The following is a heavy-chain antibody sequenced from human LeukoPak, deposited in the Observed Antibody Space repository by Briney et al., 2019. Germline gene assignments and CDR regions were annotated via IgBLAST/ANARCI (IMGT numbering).Heavy chain of an antibody. CDR1: GFTFSSYA. V-gene: IGHV3-23*01. D-gene: IGHD3-22*01. Sequence: PGGSLRLSCAASGFTFSSYAMSWVRQAPGKGLEWVSAISGSGGSTYYADSVKGRFTISRDNSKNTLYLQMNSLRAEDTAVYYCAKVGSSGYYSYDAFDIWGRGAMVTVSS. CDR3: AKVGSSGYYSYDAFDI. J-gene: IGHJ3*02. CDR2: ISGSGGST.